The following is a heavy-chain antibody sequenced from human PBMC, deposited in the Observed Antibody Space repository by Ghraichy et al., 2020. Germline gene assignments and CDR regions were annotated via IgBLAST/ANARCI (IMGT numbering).Heavy chain of an antibody. CDR3: TTDGCSSTSCYGRRDYYYYMDV. D-gene: IGHD2-2*01. V-gene: IGHV3-15*01. CDR2: IKSKTDGGTT. Sequence: GGSLRLSCAASGFTFSNAWMSWVRQAPGKGLEWVGRIKSKTDGGTTDYAAPVKGRFTISRDDSKNTLYLQMNSLKTEDTAVYYCTTDGCSSTSCYGRRDYYYYMDVWGKGTTVTVSS. J-gene: IGHJ6*03. CDR1: GFTFSNAW.